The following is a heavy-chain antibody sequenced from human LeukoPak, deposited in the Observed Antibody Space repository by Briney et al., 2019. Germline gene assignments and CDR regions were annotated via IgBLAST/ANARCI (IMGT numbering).Heavy chain of an antibody. V-gene: IGHV3-30*02. J-gene: IGHJ4*02. CDR2: IRYDGSIK. CDR3: APREGYYYDSSGPY. CDR1: GFTFSTYA. Sequence: GGSLRLSCAASGFTFSTYAMHWVRQAPGKGLEWVAFIRYDGSIKHYGDSAKGRFTVSRDNSKSTLYLEMNSLRAEDTAVYYCAPREGYYYDSSGPYWGQGTLVTVSS. D-gene: IGHD3-22*01.